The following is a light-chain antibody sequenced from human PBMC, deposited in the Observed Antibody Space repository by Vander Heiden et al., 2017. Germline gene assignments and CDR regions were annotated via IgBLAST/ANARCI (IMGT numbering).Light chain of an antibody. J-gene: IGKJ3*01. Sequence: DIAMTQSLLPPPVTLALPASITSTPRWSPLQSVGYTYLDWYQQKPGQSPQLLIYCASSRASGVPDRFSGSGSGTDFTLTISRVEAEDVGVYYCRQAVNSPLTFGRGTKVDIK. CDR1: WSPLQSVGYTY. CDR2: CAS. V-gene: IGKV2-28*01. CDR3: RQAVNSPLT.